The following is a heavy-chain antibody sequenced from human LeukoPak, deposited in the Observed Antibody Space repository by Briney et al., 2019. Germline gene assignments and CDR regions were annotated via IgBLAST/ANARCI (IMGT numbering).Heavy chain of an antibody. CDR3: ARGIMITFGGVIVRGGDAFDI. V-gene: IGHV1-2*02. CDR1: GYTFTGYY. CDR2: INPNSGGT. Sequence: ASVKVSCKASGYTFTGYYMHWVRQAPGQGLEWMGWINPNSGGTNYAQKFQGRVTMTRDTSISTAYMELSRLRSDDTAVYYCARGIMITFGGVIVRGGDAFDIWGQGTMVTVSS. D-gene: IGHD3-16*02. J-gene: IGHJ3*02.